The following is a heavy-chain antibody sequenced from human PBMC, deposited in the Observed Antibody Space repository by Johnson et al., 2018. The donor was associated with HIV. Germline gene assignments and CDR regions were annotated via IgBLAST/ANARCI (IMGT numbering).Heavy chain of an antibody. CDR2: IWYDGSNK. J-gene: IGHJ3*02. CDR3: ARDREVGARSGAFDI. Sequence: QVQLVESGGGVVQPGRSLRLSCAASGFTFSSYGMHWVRQAPGKGLEWVAVIWYDGSNKYYADSVKGRFTISRDNAKNSLYLQMNSLRAEDTALYYCARDREVGARSGAFDIWGQGTMVTVSS. D-gene: IGHD1-26*01. V-gene: IGHV3-33*01. CDR1: GFTFSSYG.